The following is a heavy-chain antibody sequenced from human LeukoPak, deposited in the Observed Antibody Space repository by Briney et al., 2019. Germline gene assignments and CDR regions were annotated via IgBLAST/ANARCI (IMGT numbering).Heavy chain of an antibody. J-gene: IGHJ4*02. V-gene: IGHV1-2*02. Sequence: ASVKVSCKAFGYTITGYYIHWVRQAPGQGLEWMGWINPNNGGTNSAQKFQGRVTMTRDTSIGTAYMELNRLTYDDTAVYYCGRDRHWNQGNFDYWGQGTQVTVSS. CDR2: INPNNGGT. CDR1: GYTITGYY. CDR3: GRDRHWNQGNFDY. D-gene: IGHD1-1*01.